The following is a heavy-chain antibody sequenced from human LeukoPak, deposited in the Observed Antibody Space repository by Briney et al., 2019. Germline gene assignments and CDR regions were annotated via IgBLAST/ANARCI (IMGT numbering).Heavy chain of an antibody. CDR1: GGTFSSYA. CDR3: AKATKPNRRVPDAFDI. D-gene: IGHD1-14*01. CDR2: IIPIFGTA. J-gene: IGHJ3*02. V-gene: IGHV1-69*06. Sequence: SVKVSCKASGGTFSSYAISWVRQAPGQGLEWMGGIIPIFGTANYAQKFQGRVTITADKSTSTAYMELSSLRSEDTAVYYCAKATKPNRRVPDAFDIWGQGTMVTVSS.